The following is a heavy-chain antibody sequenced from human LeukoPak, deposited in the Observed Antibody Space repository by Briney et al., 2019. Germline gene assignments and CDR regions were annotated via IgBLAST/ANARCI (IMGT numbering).Heavy chain of an antibody. V-gene: IGHV4-34*01. CDR3: ARHTSILIDI. D-gene: IGHD2-21*01. J-gene: IGHJ3*02. CDR2: INHSGST. Sequence: SETLSLTCAVYGGSFSGYYWSWIRQPPGKGLEWIGEINHSGSTNYNPSLKSRVTISVDTSKNQFSLKLSSVTAADTAVYYCARHTSILIDIWGQGTMVAVSS. CDR1: GGSFSGYY.